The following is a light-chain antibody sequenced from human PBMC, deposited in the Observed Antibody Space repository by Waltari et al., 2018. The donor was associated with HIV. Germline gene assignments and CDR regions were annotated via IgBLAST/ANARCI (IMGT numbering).Light chain of an antibody. V-gene: IGLV1-40*01. CDR2: ENT. CDR1: TSNIGAAFD. CDR3: QSYDASLTGFVI. J-gene: IGLJ2*01. Sequence: QSVLTQPPSVSGAPGQRVTIPCSGSTSNIGAAFDVHWYQQLPGTPPKLLIFENTKRPAGVPDRFSASKSGTSASLAITGLQIEDEADYYCQSYDASLTGFVIFGGGTKLTVL.